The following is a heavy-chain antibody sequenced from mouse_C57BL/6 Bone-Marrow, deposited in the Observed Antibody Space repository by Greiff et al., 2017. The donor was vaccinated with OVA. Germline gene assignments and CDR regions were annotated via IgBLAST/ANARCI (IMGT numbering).Heavy chain of an antibody. Sequence: QVHVKQSGAELARPGASVKLSCKASGYTFTSYGISWVKQRTGQGLEWIGEIYPRSGNTYYNEKFKGKATLTADKSSSTAYMELRSLTSEDSAVYFCARKNYYGSSWNYYYAMDYWGQGTSVTVSS. V-gene: IGHV1-81*01. CDR2: IYPRSGNT. CDR3: ARKNYYGSSWNYYYAMDY. CDR1: GYTFTSYG. D-gene: IGHD1-1*01. J-gene: IGHJ4*01.